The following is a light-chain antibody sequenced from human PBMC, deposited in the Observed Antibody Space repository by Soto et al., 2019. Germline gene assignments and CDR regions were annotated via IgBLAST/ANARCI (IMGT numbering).Light chain of an antibody. Sequence: QSVLTQPASVSGSPGQSITISCTGTSSDVGVFNYVSWYQHHPGNAPKLIIYAASNRPPGVSNRFSGSKSGNTASLTISGLQAEDEAEYYCSSSTPTTTLLFGGGTKLTVL. CDR1: SSDVGVFNY. V-gene: IGLV2-14*01. CDR3: SSSTPTTTLL. J-gene: IGLJ2*01. CDR2: AAS.